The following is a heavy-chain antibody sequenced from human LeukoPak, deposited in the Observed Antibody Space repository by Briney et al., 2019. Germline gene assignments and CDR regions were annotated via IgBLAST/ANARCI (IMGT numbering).Heavy chain of an antibody. V-gene: IGHV1-8*01. J-gene: IGHJ4*02. CDR2: VNPKTGRT. CDR3: ARGRPGVAAAGTYDY. Sequence: ASVKVSCKASGYTFISSDINWVRQATGQGLEWMGWVNPKTGRTGYAQKFQGRVTVTTNTSTSSAYMEVSSLRFEDTAVYYCARGRPGVAAAGTYDYWGQGTLITVSS. CDR1: GYTFISSD. D-gene: IGHD6-13*01.